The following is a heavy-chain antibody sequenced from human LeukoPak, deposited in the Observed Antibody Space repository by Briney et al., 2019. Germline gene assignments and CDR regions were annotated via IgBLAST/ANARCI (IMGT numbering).Heavy chain of an antibody. CDR3: ARGRNTYHTCIDY. Sequence: SETLSLTCSVSGGSISSYYWSWIRQPPGKGLEWIGEINHSGSTNYNPSLKSRVTISVDTSKNQFSLKLSSVTAADTAVYYCARGRNTYHTCIDYWGQGTLVTVSS. CDR1: GGSISSYY. D-gene: IGHD2-2*01. J-gene: IGHJ4*02. V-gene: IGHV4-34*01. CDR2: INHSGST.